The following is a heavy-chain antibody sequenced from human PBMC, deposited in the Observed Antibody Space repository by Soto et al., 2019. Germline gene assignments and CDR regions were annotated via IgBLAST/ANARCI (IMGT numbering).Heavy chain of an antibody. V-gene: IGHV1-3*01. D-gene: IGHD2-2*01. CDR3: ARSGCCRSTSCDGEGWFVR. CDR1: GYTFTSYA. Sequence: QVQLVQSGAEVKKPGASVKVSCKASGYTFTSYAMHWVRQAPVQRLEWMGWINASTGNTKYSQKFQGRVTITRDTSARTADMDVSSQGSEDTAVGCCARSGCCRSTSCDGEGWFVRRGRGNRV. J-gene: IGHJ5*02. CDR2: INASTGNT.